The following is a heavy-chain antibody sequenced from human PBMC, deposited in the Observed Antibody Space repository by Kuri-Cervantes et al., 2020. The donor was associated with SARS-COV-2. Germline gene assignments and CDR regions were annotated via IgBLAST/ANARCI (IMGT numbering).Heavy chain of an antibody. CDR1: GGSISSYY. CDR2: IYTSGST. CDR3: AREYCSSTSCYNDAFDI. V-gene: IGHV4-4*07. J-gene: IGHJ3*02. Sequence: SETLSLTCTVSGGSISSYYWSWIRQPAGKGLEWIGRIYTSGSTNYNPSLKSRVTMSVDTSKNQFSLKLSSVTAADTAVYYCAREYCSSTSCYNDAFDIWGQGTMVTVSS. D-gene: IGHD2-2*02.